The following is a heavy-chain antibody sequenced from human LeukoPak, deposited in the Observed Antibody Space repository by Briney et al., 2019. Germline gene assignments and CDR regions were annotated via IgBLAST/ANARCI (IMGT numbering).Heavy chain of an antibody. CDR3: ARLYDSSGYYQYYFDP. D-gene: IGHD3-22*01. Sequence: GESLKISCKGSGYSFTSYWIGWVRQMPGKGLEWMGIIYPGDSDTRYSPSFQGQVTISADKSISTAYLQWSSLKASDTAMYYCARLYDSSGYYQYYFDPWGQGTLVTVSS. CDR2: IYPGDSDT. J-gene: IGHJ4*02. V-gene: IGHV5-51*01. CDR1: GYSFTSYW.